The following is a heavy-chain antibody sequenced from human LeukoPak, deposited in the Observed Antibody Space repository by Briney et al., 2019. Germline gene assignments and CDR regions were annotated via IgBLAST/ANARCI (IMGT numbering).Heavy chain of an antibody. Sequence: SETLSLTCTVSGGSISSSSYSWGWIRQPPGKGLEWIGSIYYSGSTYYNPSLKSRVTISVDTSKNQFSLTLSFVTAADTAVYYCARRYYDLWGGPNYFDYWGQGTLVTVSS. CDR3: ARRYYDLWGGPNYFDY. CDR2: IYYSGST. J-gene: IGHJ4*02. CDR1: GGSISSSSYS. V-gene: IGHV4-39*01. D-gene: IGHD3-3*01.